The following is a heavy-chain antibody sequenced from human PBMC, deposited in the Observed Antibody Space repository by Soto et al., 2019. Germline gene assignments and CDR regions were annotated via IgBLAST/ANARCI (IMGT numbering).Heavy chain of an antibody. V-gene: IGHV1-69*06. J-gene: IGHJ5*02. Sequence: SVKVSCKASGGTFSSYAISWVRQAPGQGLEWMGGIIPIFGTANYAQKFQGRVTITADKSTSTAYMELSSLRSEDTAVYYCARDLTEFRHYYDSSGYYPNWFDPWGQGTQVTVSS. CDR2: IIPIFGTA. CDR1: GGTFSSYA. D-gene: IGHD3-22*01. CDR3: ARDLTEFRHYYDSSGYYPNWFDP.